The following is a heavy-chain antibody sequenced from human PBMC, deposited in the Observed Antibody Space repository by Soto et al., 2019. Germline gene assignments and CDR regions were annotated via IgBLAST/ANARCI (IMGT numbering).Heavy chain of an antibody. J-gene: IGHJ4*02. CDR3: ARVPIARRKLDY. D-gene: IGHD6-13*01. CDR2: INHSGST. Sequence: PSETLSLTCAVYGGSFSGYYWSWIRQPPGKGLEWIGEINHSGSTNYNPSLKSRVTISVDTSKNQFSLKLSSVTAADMAVYYCARVPIARRKLDYWGQGTLVTVSS. V-gene: IGHV4-34*01. CDR1: GGSFSGYY.